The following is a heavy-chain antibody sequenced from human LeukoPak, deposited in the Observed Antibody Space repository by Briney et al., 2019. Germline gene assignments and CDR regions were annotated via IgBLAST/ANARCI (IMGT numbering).Heavy chain of an antibody. J-gene: IGHJ4*02. D-gene: IGHD6-6*01. CDR3: ARRRYSSSSGDDY. CDR2: INHSGST. V-gene: IGHV4-34*01. Sequence: SETLSLTCAVYGGSFSGYYWSWIRQPPGKGLEWIGEINHSGSTNYNPSLKSRVTISVDMSKNQFSLKLSSVTAADTAVYYCARRRYSSSSGDDYWGQGTLVTVSS. CDR1: GGSFSGYY.